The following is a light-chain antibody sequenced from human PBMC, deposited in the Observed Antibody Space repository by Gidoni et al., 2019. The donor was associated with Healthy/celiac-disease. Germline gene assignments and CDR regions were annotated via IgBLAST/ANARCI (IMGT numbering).Light chain of an antibody. V-gene: IGLV1-40*01. CDR2: GNN. CDR1: SSNIGAGYD. J-gene: IGLJ1*01. CDR3: QSYDSSLSGYV. Sequence: QPVLTQPPSVSVAPGQRVTISCTGSSSNIGAGYDVHWYQQPPGTAPKLLIYGNNNRPSGVPDRFSGSKSGTSASLAITGLQAEDEADYYCQSYDSSLSGYVFGTGTKVTVL.